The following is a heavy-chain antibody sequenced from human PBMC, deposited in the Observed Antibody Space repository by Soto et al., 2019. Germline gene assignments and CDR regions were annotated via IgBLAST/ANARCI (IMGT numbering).Heavy chain of an antibody. D-gene: IGHD5-18*01. CDR1: GFTFTSSA. V-gene: IGHV1-58*02. CDR3: AAEGYSYGSYYYYYGMDV. Sequence: ASVKVSCKASGFTFTSSAMQWVRQARGQRLEWIGWIVVGSGNTNYAQKFQERVTITRDMSTSTAYMELSSLRSEDTAVYYCAAEGYSYGSYYYYYGMDVWGQGTTVTVSS. CDR2: IVVGSGNT. J-gene: IGHJ6*02.